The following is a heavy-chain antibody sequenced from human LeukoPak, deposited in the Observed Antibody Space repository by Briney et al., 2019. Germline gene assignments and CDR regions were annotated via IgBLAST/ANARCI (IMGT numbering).Heavy chain of an antibody. V-gene: IGHV3-30*04. D-gene: IGHD3-3*01. CDR3: AKVGVAKKPYYFDY. CDR1: GFNFSSYA. J-gene: IGHJ4*02. Sequence: GGSLRLSCAASGFNFSSYAMHWVRQAPGEGLEWVGLISYGGIDKSYADSVKGRFTISRDNAKNSLYLQMNSLRAEDTAVYYCAKVGVAKKPYYFDYWGQGTLVTVSS. CDR2: ISYGGIDK.